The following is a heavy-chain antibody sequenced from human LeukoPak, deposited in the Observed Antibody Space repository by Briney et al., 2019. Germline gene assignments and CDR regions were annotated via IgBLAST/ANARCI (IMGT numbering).Heavy chain of an antibody. CDR1: GSTSAVYA. D-gene: IGHD1-14*01. J-gene: IGHJ3*02. CDR3: TSDLRINQYGFDI. CDR2: IRSKAYGGTT. Sequence: SMTLSWTVYGSTSAVYAMSWARQAPRKGREWEGFIRSKAYGGTTGYAAAVTAKFTISRDDSKISTYRQMNSLISEDAADYYCTSDLRINQYGFDIWGQGTMVTVSS. V-gene: IGHV3-49*04.